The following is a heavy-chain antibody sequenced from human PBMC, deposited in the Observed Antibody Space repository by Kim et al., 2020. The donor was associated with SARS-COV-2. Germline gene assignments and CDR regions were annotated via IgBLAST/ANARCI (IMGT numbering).Heavy chain of an antibody. D-gene: IGHD5-18*01. J-gene: IGHJ4*02. Sequence: SETLSLTCTVSGGSISSSSYYWGWIRQPPGKGLEWIGSIYYSGSTYYNPSLKSRVTISVDTSKNQFSLKLSSVTAADTAVYYCAGLGEGYSYGYYVFDYWGQGTLVTVSS. CDR2: IYYSGST. CDR1: GGSISSSSYY. CDR3: AGLGEGYSYGYYVFDY. V-gene: IGHV4-39*01.